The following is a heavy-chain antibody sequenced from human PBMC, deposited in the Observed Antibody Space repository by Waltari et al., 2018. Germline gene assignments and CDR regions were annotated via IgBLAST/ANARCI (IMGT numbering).Heavy chain of an antibody. CDR2: IWYDGSNK. J-gene: IGHJ6*03. CDR1: GFTFSSYG. V-gene: IGHV3-33*01. D-gene: IGHD1-26*01. Sequence: QVQLVDSGGGVVQPGRSLRLSCAASGFTFSSYGIRWVRQAPGKGLEWVAVIWYDGSNKYYADSVKGRFTISRDNSKNTLYLQMNSLRAEDTAVYYCARASDLYYYMDVWGKGTTVTVSS. CDR3: ARASDLYYYMDV.